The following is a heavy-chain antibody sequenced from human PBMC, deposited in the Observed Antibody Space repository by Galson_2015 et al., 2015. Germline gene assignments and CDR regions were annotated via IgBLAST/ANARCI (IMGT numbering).Heavy chain of an antibody. D-gene: IGHD3-16*02. CDR3: ARDFIAAGGLDV. Sequence: PRLSCAASEFTFTNYWMNWVRQAPGKGLEWLANIKPDGSDRYYVDSVKGRFTISRDNAKNSLYLQMNSLRAEDTAVYYCARDFIAAGGLDVWGQGTTVTVS. V-gene: IGHV3-7*03. J-gene: IGHJ6*02. CDR1: EFTFTNYW. CDR2: IKPDGSDR.